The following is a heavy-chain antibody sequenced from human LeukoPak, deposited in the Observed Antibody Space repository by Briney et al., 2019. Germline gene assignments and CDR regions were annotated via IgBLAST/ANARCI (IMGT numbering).Heavy chain of an antibody. D-gene: IGHD3-22*01. CDR1: GGSISTSSYY. Sequence: SETLSLTCTVSGGSISTSSYYWGWIRQPPGKGLEWIGNIYYSGSTYYNPSLKSRVTISVDTSKNQFSLNLSSVTAADTAVYYCARDRYYYDSSGYAIDYWGQGTLVTVSS. CDR3: ARDRYYYDSSGYAIDY. V-gene: IGHV4-39*02. CDR2: IYYSGST. J-gene: IGHJ4*02.